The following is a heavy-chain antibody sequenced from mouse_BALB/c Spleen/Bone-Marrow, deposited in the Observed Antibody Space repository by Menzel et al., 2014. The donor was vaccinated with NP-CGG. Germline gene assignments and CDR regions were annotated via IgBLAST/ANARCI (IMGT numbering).Heavy chain of an antibody. Sequence: EVKVVESGGGLVQPGGSPKLSCAASGFDFSRYWMSWVRQAPGKGLEWIGEINPDSSTINYTPSLKDKFIISRDNAKNTLYLQMSKVRSEDTALYYCARLSYYGRFAYWGQGTLVTVSA. V-gene: IGHV4-1*02. CDR3: ARLSYYGRFAY. CDR1: GFDFSRYW. CDR2: INPDSSTI. J-gene: IGHJ3*01. D-gene: IGHD1-1*01.